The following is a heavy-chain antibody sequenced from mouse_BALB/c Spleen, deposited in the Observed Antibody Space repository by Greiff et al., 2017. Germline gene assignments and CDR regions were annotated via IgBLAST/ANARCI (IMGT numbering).Heavy chain of an antibody. Sequence: VQLQQSGPGLVKPSQSLSLTCTVTGYSITSDYAWNWIRQFPGNKLEWMGYISYSGSTSYNPSLKSRISITRDTSKNQFFLQLNSVTTEDTATYYCAKHYYGSPYWYFDVWGAGTTVTVSS. CDR1: GYSITSDYA. CDR3: AKHYYGSPYWYFDV. J-gene: IGHJ1*01. D-gene: IGHD1-1*01. V-gene: IGHV3-2*02. CDR2: ISYSGST.